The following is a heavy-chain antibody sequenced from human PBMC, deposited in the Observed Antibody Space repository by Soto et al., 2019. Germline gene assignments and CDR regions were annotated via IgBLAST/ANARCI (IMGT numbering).Heavy chain of an antibody. Sequence: LRLSCAASGFNFNTYWMYWVRQAPGKGLEWVANTDTDGTRKNYVDSVKGRFIISRDNAKNSLFLQMNSLRAEDTAVYYCARLLAARPPNWFDPWGQGTLVTVSS. J-gene: IGHJ5*02. CDR1: GFNFNTYW. CDR3: ARLLAARPPNWFDP. V-gene: IGHV3-7*03. D-gene: IGHD6-6*01. CDR2: TDTDGTRK.